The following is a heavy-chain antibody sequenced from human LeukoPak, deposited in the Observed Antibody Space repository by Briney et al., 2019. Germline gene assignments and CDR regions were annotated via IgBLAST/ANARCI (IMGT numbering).Heavy chain of an antibody. CDR3: ARDGGYHSSGPFDY. J-gene: IGHJ4*02. V-gene: IGHV3-33*01. CDR2: IWYDGSDE. D-gene: IGHD3-22*01. CDR1: GFTFSSHG. Sequence: GGSLRLSCAASGFTFSSHGMPWVRQAPGKGLEWVSIIWYDGSDEYYADSVKGRFTISRDNSKNTLYLQMNSLRAEDTAVYYCARDGGYHSSGPFDYWGQGTLVTVSS.